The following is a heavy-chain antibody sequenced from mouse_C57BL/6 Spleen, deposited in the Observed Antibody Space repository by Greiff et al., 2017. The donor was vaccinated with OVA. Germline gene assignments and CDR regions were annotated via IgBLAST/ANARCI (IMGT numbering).Heavy chain of an antibody. CDR2: LAPSDSYT. CDR1: GYTFTSYW. Sequence: VQLQQSGAELVMPGASVKLSCKASGYTFTSYWMHWVTQRPGQGLEWIGELAPSDSYTNYNQKFKGKSTLTVDKSSSTAYMQLSSLTAEDAAGYYCAIYSNPTCTMDYWGQGTSVTVSS. J-gene: IGHJ4*01. D-gene: IGHD2-5*01. CDR3: AIYSNPTCTMDY. V-gene: IGHV1-69*01.